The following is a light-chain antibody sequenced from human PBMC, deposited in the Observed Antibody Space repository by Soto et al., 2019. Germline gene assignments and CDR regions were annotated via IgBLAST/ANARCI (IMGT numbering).Light chain of an antibody. J-gene: IGKJ1*01. CDR1: QTIRSNY. V-gene: IGKV3-20*01. CDR3: QQYGIPPWT. Sequence: ETVLTQSPGTLSLSPGERATLSCRASQTIRSNYLAWYRQTAGQAPRLLIYGASNRATGIADRFSGSGSGTDFTLLISRLEPEDFALYYCQQYGIPPWTFGQGTKVEIK. CDR2: GAS.